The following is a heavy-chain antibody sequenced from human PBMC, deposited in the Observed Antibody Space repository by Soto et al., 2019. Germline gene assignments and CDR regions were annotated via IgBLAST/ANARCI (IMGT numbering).Heavy chain of an antibody. D-gene: IGHD3-16*01. J-gene: IGHJ4*02. V-gene: IGHV4-31*03. CDR1: GGSISSGGYY. CDR2: IYYSGST. CDR3: ARGLIATKQSYYFDY. Sequence: QVQLHESGPGLVKPSQTLSLTCTVSGGSISSGGYYWSWIRQHPVKGLEWIGYIYYSGSTYYNPSLKSRVTISVDTSKNQFSLKLSSVTAADTAVYYCARGLIATKQSYYFDYWGQGTLVTVSS.